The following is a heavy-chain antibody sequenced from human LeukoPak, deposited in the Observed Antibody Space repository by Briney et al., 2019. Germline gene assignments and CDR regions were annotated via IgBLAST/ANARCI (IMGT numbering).Heavy chain of an antibody. CDR3: ARGFGSPEFKLDY. Sequence: ASVKVSCKASGYTFISHLIHWVRQAPEARLEWMGMIDPSGGSTNYAQKFQVRVTMTRDLSTSTVYMELSSLRSEDTAVYYCARGFGSPEFKLDYWGQGTLVTVSS. J-gene: IGHJ4*02. CDR1: GYTFISHL. CDR2: IDPSGGST. D-gene: IGHD1-14*01. V-gene: IGHV1-46*01.